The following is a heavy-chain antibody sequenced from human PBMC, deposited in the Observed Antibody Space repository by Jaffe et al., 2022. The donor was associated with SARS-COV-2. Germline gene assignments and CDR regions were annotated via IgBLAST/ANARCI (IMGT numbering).Heavy chain of an antibody. CDR3: TRIFYDGSGYFYEMDY. J-gene: IGHJ4*02. V-gene: IGHV1-69*01. D-gene: IGHD3-22*01. Sequence: QVQLVQSGAEVRKPGSSVRVSCKASGTIFTSYAFGWVRQAPGQGLEWMGGIIPILDTANYTQRFQGRVTITADESTSTAYMELSSLRSDDTAVYYCTRIFYDGSGYFYEMDYWGQGTLVTVSS. CDR1: GTIFTSYA. CDR2: IIPILDTA.